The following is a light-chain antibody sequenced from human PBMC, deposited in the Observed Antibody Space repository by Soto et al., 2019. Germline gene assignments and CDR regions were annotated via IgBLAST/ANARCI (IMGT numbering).Light chain of an antibody. CDR3: QSYDSNLNGLYV. CDR2: ANN. J-gene: IGLJ1*01. V-gene: IGLV1-40*01. CDR1: SSNIGTNS. Sequence: QSVLTQPPSVSGAPGQRVTISCTGSSSNIGTNSVHWYQHLPGAAPKVLICANNNRPSGVPDRFSVSKSGTSASLAITGLQAEDEADYYCQSYDSNLNGLYVFGTGTKVTVL.